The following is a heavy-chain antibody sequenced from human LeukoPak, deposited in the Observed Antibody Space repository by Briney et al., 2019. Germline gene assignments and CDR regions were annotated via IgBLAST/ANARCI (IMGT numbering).Heavy chain of an antibody. CDR2: INPNSGGT. D-gene: IGHD4-17*01. CDR1: GYTFTGYY. V-gene: IGHV1-2*06. CDR3: ARDIPYGDYVGNYFDY. J-gene: IGHJ4*02. Sequence: ASVKVSCKTSGYTFTGYYMQWVRQAPGQGLEWMGRINPNSGGTNYAQKFQGRVTMTRDTSISTAYMELSSLRSEDTAVYYCARDIPYGDYVGNYFDYWGQGTLVTVSS.